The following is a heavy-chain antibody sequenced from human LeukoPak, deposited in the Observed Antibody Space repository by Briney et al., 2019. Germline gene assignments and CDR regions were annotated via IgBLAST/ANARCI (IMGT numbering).Heavy chain of an antibody. CDR1: GFTFSSYG. J-gene: IGHJ4*02. V-gene: IGHV3-23*01. D-gene: IGHD3-22*01. CDR2: ISGSGGST. CDR3: AKEGYYDSSGYYDY. Sequence: GGSLRLSCAVSGFTFSSYGMSWVRQAPGKGLEWVSAISGSGGSTYYADSVKGRFTISRDNSKNTLYLQMNSLRAEDTAVYYCAKEGYYDSSGYYDYWGEGTLVTVSS.